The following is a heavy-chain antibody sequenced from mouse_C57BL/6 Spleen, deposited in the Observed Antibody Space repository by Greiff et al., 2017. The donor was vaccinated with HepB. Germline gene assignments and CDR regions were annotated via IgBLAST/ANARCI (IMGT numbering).Heavy chain of an antibody. V-gene: IGHV1-50*01. CDR1: GYTFTSYW. CDR3: LTWKGGFAY. Sequence: QVQLQQPGAELVKPGASVKLSCKASGYTFTSYWMQWVKQRPGQGLEWIGEIDPSDSYTNYNQKFKGKATLTVDTSSRTAYMQLSSLTSEDSAVYYCLTWKGGFAYWGQGTLVTVSA. CDR2: IDPSDSYT. D-gene: IGHD4-1*01. J-gene: IGHJ3*01.